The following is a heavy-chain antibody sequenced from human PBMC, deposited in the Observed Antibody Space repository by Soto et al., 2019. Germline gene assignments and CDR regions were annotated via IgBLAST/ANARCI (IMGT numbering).Heavy chain of an antibody. CDR3: ARVGGLAARTFDY. D-gene: IGHD6-6*01. Sequence: PSETLSLTXTVSGGSISDFYWSWIRQPPGKGLEWIGYIYYSGSTNYNPSLKSRVTTSVDTSKNQFSLNLRSMSPADTAVYYCARVGGLAARTFDYWGPGTLVTVSS. J-gene: IGHJ4*02. V-gene: IGHV4-59*01. CDR2: IYYSGST. CDR1: GGSISDFY.